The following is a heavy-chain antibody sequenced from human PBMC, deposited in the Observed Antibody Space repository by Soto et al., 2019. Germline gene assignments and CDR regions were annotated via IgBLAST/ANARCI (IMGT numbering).Heavy chain of an antibody. CDR2: INAGNGNT. J-gene: IGHJ4*02. CDR3: ARSFRDYCNFLFFDY. Sequence: GASVKVSCKGSGYTFTSYAMHWVRQAPGQRLAWMGWINAGNGNTKYSQKFQDRVTITRDTPATTAYMELSSLRSEDTAVYYCARSFRDYCNFLFFDYWGQGTLVTVSS. CDR1: GYTFTSYA. V-gene: IGHV1-3*01. D-gene: IGHD4-4*01.